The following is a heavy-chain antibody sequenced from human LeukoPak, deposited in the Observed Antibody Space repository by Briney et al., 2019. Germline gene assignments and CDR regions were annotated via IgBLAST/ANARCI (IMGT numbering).Heavy chain of an antibody. J-gene: IGHJ6*02. CDR3: ARQMCLGGMDV. D-gene: IGHD5/OR15-5a*01. Sequence: SETLSLTCTVSGASISSYFWSWIRQPPGKGLEWIGYIYDSGSTNYNPSLTSRVTISVDTSKNHFSLKLSSVTAADTALYYCARQMCLGGMDVWGQGTTVTVSS. CDR1: GASISSYF. V-gene: IGHV4-59*08. CDR2: IYDSGST.